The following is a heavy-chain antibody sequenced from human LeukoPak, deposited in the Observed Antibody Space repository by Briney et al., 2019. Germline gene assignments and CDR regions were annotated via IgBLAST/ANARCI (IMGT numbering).Heavy chain of an antibody. Sequence: PSETLSLTCTVSGGSISSYYWSWIRQPPGKGLEWIGYIYYSGSTNYNPSLKSRVTISVDTSKNQFSLKLSSVTAADTAVYYCARSGTVTTVPDYWGKGTLVTVSS. V-gene: IGHV4-59*01. J-gene: IGHJ4*02. D-gene: IGHD4-17*01. CDR2: IYYSGST. CDR1: GGSISSYY. CDR3: ARSGTVTTVPDY.